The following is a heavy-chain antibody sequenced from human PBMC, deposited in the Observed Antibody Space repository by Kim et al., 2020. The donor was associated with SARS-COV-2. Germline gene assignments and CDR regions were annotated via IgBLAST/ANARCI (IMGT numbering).Heavy chain of an antibody. CDR1: GFTFSSYG. V-gene: IGHV3-33*01. CDR2: IWYDGSNK. Sequence: GGSLRLSCAASGFTFSSYGMHWVRQAPGKGLEWVAVIWYDGSNKYYADSVKGRFTISRDNSKNTLYLQMNSLRAEDTAVYYCARGAYYDFWSALGHFDLWGRGTLVTVSS. J-gene: IGHJ2*01. CDR3: ARGAYYDFWSALGHFDL. D-gene: IGHD3-3*01.